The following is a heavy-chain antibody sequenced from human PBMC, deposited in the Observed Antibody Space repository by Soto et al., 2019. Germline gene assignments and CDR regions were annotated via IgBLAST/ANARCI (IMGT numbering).Heavy chain of an antibody. J-gene: IGHJ3*02. D-gene: IGHD5-18*01. Sequence: ASVKVSCKASGYTFTSYGISWVRQAPGQGLEWMGWISAYNGNTNYAQKLQGRVTMTTDTSRSTAYMELRSLGSDDTAVYYCARYRGYSYGPSHHDAFDIWGQGTMVTVSS. CDR3: ARYRGYSYGPSHHDAFDI. CDR1: GYTFTSYG. CDR2: ISAYNGNT. V-gene: IGHV1-18*01.